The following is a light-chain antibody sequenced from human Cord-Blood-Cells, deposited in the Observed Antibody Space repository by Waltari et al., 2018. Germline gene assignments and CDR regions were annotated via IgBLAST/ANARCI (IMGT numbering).Light chain of an antibody. CDR2: DAS. J-gene: IGKJ5*01. CDR3: QQFNNYPIT. Sequence: AIQLTQSPSSLSASVGDRVTSTCRAIQGISSALAWYQQKPGKAPKLLIYDASSLESGVPSRFSGSGSGTDFTLTISSLQPEDFATYYCQQFNNYPITFGQGTRLEIK. CDR1: QGISSA. V-gene: IGKV1D-13*01.